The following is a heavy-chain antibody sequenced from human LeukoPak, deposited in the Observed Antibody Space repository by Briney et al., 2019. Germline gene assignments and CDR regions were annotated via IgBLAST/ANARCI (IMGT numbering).Heavy chain of an antibody. D-gene: IGHD1-26*01. CDR3: ARGGELLRYFDY. J-gene: IGHJ4*02. Sequence: ASVKVSCKASGYTFTSYYMHWARQAAGQGLEWMGIINPSGGSTSYAQKFQGRVTMTRDTSTSTVYMELSSLRSEDTAVYYCARGGELLRYFDYWGQGTLVTVSS. CDR1: GYTFTSYY. V-gene: IGHV1-46*01. CDR2: INPSGGST.